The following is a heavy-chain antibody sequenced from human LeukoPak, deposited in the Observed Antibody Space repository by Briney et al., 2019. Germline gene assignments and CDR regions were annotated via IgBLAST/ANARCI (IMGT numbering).Heavy chain of an antibody. J-gene: IGHJ4*02. D-gene: IGHD2-8*01. CDR1: GYTFTSYG. CDR2: ISAYNGNT. Sequence: ASVKVSCKASGYTFTSYGISWVRQAPGQGREGMGWISAYNGNTNYAQKLQGRVTITTDTSTSTAYMELRSLRSHDTAVYYCARHPSNTKLDYWGQGTLVTVSS. CDR3: ARHPSNTKLDY. V-gene: IGHV1-18*01.